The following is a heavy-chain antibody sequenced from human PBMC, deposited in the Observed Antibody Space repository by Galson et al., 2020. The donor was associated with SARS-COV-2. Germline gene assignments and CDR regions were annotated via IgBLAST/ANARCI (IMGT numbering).Heavy chain of an antibody. Sequence: QAGGSLRLSCAAPGFTFSSYGIHWVRQAPGKGLEWVAVISYDGSNKYYADSVKGRFTISRDNSKNTLYLQMNSLRAEDTAVYYCARDRSSWYLDYWGQGTLVTVSS. J-gene: IGHJ4*02. D-gene: IGHD6-13*01. CDR1: GFTFSSYG. V-gene: IGHV3-30*03. CDR3: ARDRSSWYLDY. CDR2: ISYDGSNK.